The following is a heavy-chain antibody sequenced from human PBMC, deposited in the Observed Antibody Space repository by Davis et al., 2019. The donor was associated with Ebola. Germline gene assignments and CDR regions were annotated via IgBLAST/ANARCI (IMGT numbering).Heavy chain of an antibody. CDR2: ISGSGSLI. CDR3: ARGQHGDYCWFDP. J-gene: IGHJ5*02. Sequence: GESLKISCAASGSTISGYYMTWIRQAPGKGLEWVSHISGSGSLIYYADSVKGRFTISRDDAENSLYLQMNSLTAEDTALYFCARGQHGDYCWFDPWGQGILVTVSS. V-gene: IGHV3-11*01. CDR1: GSTISGYY. D-gene: IGHD4-17*01.